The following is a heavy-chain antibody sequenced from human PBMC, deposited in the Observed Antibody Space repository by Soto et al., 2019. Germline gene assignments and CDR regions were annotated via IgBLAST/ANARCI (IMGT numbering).Heavy chain of an antibody. D-gene: IGHD2-2*01. Sequence: SLKISCTGSGYSFTSYWIGWVRQMPGKGLEWMGIIYPGDSDTRYSPSFQGQVTISADKSISTAYLQWSSLKASDTAMYYCARLPLRYCSSTSCYSSDYYYYYMDVWGKGTTVTVSS. J-gene: IGHJ6*03. CDR3: ARLPLRYCSSTSCYSSDYYYYYMDV. CDR1: GYSFTSYW. CDR2: IYPGDSDT. V-gene: IGHV5-51*01.